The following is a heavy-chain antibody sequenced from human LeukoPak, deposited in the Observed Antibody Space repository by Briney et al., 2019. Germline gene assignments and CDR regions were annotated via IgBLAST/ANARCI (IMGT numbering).Heavy chain of an antibody. CDR2: IYYSGGT. CDR3: ARDNLGYCSGGSCYSDWFDP. J-gene: IGHJ5*02. D-gene: IGHD2-15*01. V-gene: IGHV4-59*01. CDR1: GGSISSYY. Sequence: PSETLSLTCTVSGGSISSYYWSWIRQPPGKGLEWIGYIYYSGGTNYNPSLKSRVTVSVDTSKNKFCLKLSSVTAADTAVYYCARDNLGYCSGGSCYSDWFDPWGQGTLVTVSS.